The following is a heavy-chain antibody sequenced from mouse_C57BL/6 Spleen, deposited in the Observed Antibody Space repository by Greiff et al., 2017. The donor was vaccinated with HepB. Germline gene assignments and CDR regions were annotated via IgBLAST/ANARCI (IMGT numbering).Heavy chain of an antibody. CDR1: GYSITSGYY. CDR3: ARGGDYYSNYAWFAY. V-gene: IGHV3-6*01. CDR2: ISYDGSN. J-gene: IGHJ3*01. D-gene: IGHD2-5*01. Sequence: EVHLVESGPGLVKPSQSLSLTCSVTGYSITSGYYWNWIRQFPGNKLEWMGYISYDGSNNYNPSLKNRISSTRDTSKNQFYLKLNSVTTEDTATYFWARGGDYYSNYAWFAYWGQGTLVTVSA.